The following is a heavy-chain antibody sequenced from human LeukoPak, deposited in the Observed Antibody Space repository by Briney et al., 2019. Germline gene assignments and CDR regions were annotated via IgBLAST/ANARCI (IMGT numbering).Heavy chain of an antibody. CDR3: ARGGSSGYYFDY. V-gene: IGHV1-69*13. CDR1: GGTFSSYA. D-gene: IGHD3-22*01. J-gene: IGHJ4*02. Sequence: ASVKVSCKASGGTFSSYAISWVRHAPGQGLEWMGGIIPIFGTANYAQKFQGRVTITADESTSTAYMELSSLRSEDTAVYYCARGGSSGYYFDYWGQGTLVTVSS. CDR2: IIPIFGTA.